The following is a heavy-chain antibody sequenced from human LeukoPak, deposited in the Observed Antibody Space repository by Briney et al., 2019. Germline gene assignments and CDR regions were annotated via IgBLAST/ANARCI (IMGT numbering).Heavy chain of an antibody. V-gene: IGHV1-3*01. Sequence: GASVKVSCKASGYTFTTYAMHWVRQAPGKRFECVGWINAGNGNTQYSQKFQERVTITRESSASTASMELSSLSSEDTAEYYCARDIDRAVGNWFDPWGQGTLVTVSS. CDR2: INAGNGNT. J-gene: IGHJ5*02. D-gene: IGHD6-19*01. CDR1: GYTFTTYA. CDR3: ARDIDRAVGNWFDP.